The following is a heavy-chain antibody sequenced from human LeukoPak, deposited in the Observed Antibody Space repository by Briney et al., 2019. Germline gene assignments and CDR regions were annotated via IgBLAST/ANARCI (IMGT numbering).Heavy chain of an antibody. D-gene: IGHD2-2*01. J-gene: IGHJ4*02. CDR3: ASRGSRKPWYQLPEYYFDY. CDR2: ISSSSSYI. V-gene: IGHV3-21*01. Sequence: GGSLRLSCAASGFTFSSYSMNWVRQAPGKGLEWVSSISSSSSYIYYADSVKGRFTISRDNAKNSLYLQMNSLRAEDTAVYYCASRGSRKPWYQLPEYYFDYWGQGTLVTVSS. CDR1: GFTFSSYS.